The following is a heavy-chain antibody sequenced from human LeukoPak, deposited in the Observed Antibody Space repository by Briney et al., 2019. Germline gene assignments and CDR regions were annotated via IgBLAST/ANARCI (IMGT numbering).Heavy chain of an antibody. J-gene: IGHJ4*02. CDR2: INPSGGST. V-gene: IGHV1-46*01. CDR3: ARAGGYYLGYFDL. D-gene: IGHD3-22*01. Sequence: ASVKVSCKASGYTFTDYYIHWVRQAPGQGLEWMGVINPSGGSTTYAQKFQGRLTMTRDTSTSTAYMELSSLRSEDTATHSCARAGGYYLGYFDLWGQGTLVTVSS. CDR1: GYTFTDYY.